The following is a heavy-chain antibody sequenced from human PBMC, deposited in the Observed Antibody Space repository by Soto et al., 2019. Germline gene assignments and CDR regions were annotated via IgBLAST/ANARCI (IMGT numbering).Heavy chain of an antibody. CDR2: ISYDGSNK. J-gene: IGHJ6*02. CDR3: ARDVAAAAGLDSYYYYGMDV. CDR1: GFTFSSYA. V-gene: IGHV3-30-3*01. D-gene: IGHD6-13*01. Sequence: PGGSLRLSCAASGFTFSSYAMHWVRQAPGKGLEWVAVISYDGSNKYYADSVKGRFTIYRDNSKNTLNLQKNSLRAEDTAVYFFARDVAAAAGLDSYYYYGMDVWGQGTTVTVSS.